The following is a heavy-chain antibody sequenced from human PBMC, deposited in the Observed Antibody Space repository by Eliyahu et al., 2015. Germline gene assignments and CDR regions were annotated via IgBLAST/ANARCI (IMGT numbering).Heavy chain of an antibody. CDR3: ARDPMVRGVITDLPDYYYYGMDV. CDR1: GFTFSXYG. Sequence: QVQLVESGGGVVQPGRSLRLSCXASGFTFSXYGXXXVXRAPGKGLEWVAVIWXDGSNKYYADSVKGRFTISRDNSKNTLYLQMNSLRAEDTAVYYCARDPMVRGVITDLPDYYYYGMDVWGQGTTVTVSS. CDR2: IWXDGSNK. D-gene: IGHD3-10*01. V-gene: IGHV3-33*01. J-gene: IGHJ6*02.